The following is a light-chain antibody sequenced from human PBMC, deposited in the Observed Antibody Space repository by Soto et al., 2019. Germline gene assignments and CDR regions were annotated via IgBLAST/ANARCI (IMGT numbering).Light chain of an antibody. Sequence: QSALTQSPSASASLGASVKLTCTLSSGHSSYAIAWHQQQPEKGPRYLMKLNSDGSHSKGDGIPDRFSGSSSGAERYLTISSRQSEDEADYYCQTWGSGIRVFGGGTKLTVL. V-gene: IGLV4-69*01. CDR1: SGHSSYA. CDR2: LNSDGSH. J-gene: IGLJ3*02. CDR3: QTWGSGIRV.